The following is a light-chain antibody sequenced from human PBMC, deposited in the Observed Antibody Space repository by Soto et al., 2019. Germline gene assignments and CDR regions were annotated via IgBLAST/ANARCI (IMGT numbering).Light chain of an antibody. J-gene: IGLJ2*01. CDR2: GNS. CDR3: QSYDSRLSGDV. V-gene: IGLV1-40*01. CDR1: SSNIGAGYD. Sequence: QSVLTQPPSVSGAPGQRVTLSCTGSSSNIGAGYDVHQYQQLPGTAPKLLIYGNSNRPSGVPDRFSGSKSGTSASLAITGLQAEDEDDDYCQSYDSRLSGDVFGTGTKLTVL.